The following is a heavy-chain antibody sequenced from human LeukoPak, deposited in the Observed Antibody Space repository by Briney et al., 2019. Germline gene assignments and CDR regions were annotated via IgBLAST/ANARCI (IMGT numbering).Heavy chain of an antibody. J-gene: IGHJ5*02. V-gene: IGHV1-18*01. D-gene: IGHD5-18*01. CDR3: ARARGYSYGYVWSDP. CDR2: ISAYNGNT. CDR1: GYTFTNYG. Sequence: ASVKVSCKASGYTFTNYGINWVRQAPGQGLEWMGWISAYNGNTNYAQKLQGRVTMTTDTSTSTAYMELSSLRSEDTAVYYCARARGYSYGYVWSDPWGQGTLVTVSS.